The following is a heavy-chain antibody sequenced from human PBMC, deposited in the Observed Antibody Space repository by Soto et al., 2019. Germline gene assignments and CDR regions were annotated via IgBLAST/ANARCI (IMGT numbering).Heavy chain of an antibody. CDR3: ARIPALGDQPSYYDFWSGYYPIQPYYDY. J-gene: IGHJ4*02. CDR1: GFTFSSYG. D-gene: IGHD3-3*01. CDR2: IWYDGSNK. V-gene: IGHV3-33*01. Sequence: GGSLRLSCAASGFTFSSYGMHWVRQAPGKGLEWVAVIWYDGSNKYYADSVKGRFTISRDNSKNTLYLQMNSLRAEDTAVYYCARIPALGDQPSYYDFWSGYYPIQPYYDYWGQGTLVTVSS.